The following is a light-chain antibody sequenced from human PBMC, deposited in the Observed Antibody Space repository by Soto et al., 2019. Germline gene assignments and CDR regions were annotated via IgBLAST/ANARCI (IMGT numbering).Light chain of an antibody. V-gene: IGLV2-23*02. J-gene: IGLJ1*01. CDR1: SSVVGRYNL. CDR3: CSYAGSSTYV. CDR2: EVS. Sequence: QSVLTQPASVSGSPGQSITISCTGTSSVVGRYNLVSRYQQHPGKAPTLMIYEVSKRPSGVSNRFSGSKSGNTASLTISGLQAEDEADYYCCSYAGSSTYVFGTGTKVTVL.